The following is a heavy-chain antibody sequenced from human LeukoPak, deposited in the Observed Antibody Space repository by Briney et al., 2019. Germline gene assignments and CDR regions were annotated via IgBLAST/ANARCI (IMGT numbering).Heavy chain of an antibody. CDR1: GFTFSDYY. Sequence: GGSLRLSCAASGFTFSDYYMSWIRQARGKGLEWVSYISSSGSTIYYADSVKGRFTISRDNAKNSLYLQMNSLRAEDTAVYYCARRYSYGSLFDYWGQGTLVTVSS. CDR3: ARRYSYGSLFDY. CDR2: ISSSGSTI. D-gene: IGHD5-18*01. J-gene: IGHJ4*02. V-gene: IGHV3-11*01.